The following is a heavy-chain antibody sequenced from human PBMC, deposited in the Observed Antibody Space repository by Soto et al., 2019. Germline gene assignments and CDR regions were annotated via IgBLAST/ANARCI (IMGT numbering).Heavy chain of an antibody. CDR2: ITGSGRDT. J-gene: IGHJ4*02. Sequence: GGSLRLSCAASGFTFRNNVLSWVRQAPGKGLDWVSGITGSGRDTYYADSVKGRFTISRDNSKNMVFLQMNSLRAEGTALYYCAKNGLDNSPSAIDSWGPGTLVTVSS. CDR1: GFTFRNNV. CDR3: AKNGLDNSPSAIDS. D-gene: IGHD2-8*01. V-gene: IGHV3-23*01.